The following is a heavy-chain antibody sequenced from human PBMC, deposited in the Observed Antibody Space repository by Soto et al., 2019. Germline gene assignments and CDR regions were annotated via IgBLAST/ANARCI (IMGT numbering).Heavy chain of an antibody. CDR2: IYWNDDK. CDR1: GFSLTTRGVG. J-gene: IGHJ6*02. CDR3: AQGGCGMDV. Sequence: SGPTLVNPTPTLTLTCNFSGFSLTTRGVGVAWIRQPPGKALEWLALIYWNDDKRYSPTLKSRLTITKDTSKNEVVLTMTHMDPADPATYYCAQGGCGMDVLGRGTTVTVSS. V-gene: IGHV2-5*01. D-gene: IGHD3-16*01.